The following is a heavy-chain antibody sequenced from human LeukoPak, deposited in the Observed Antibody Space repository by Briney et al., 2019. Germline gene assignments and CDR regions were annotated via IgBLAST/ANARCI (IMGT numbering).Heavy chain of an antibody. CDR2: INSDESNT. V-gene: IGHV3-74*01. Sequence: GGSLRLSCAASGFTFSTYWMHWVRQAPGKGLVCVSLINSDESNTTYADSVKGRFPISRDNAKHTLYLQMNSLRAEDTAVYYCAKSRRAYCSGGSCFGLWDYWGQGTLVAVSS. D-gene: IGHD2-15*01. CDR3: AKSRRAYCSGGSCFGLWDY. J-gene: IGHJ4*02. CDR1: GFTFSTYW.